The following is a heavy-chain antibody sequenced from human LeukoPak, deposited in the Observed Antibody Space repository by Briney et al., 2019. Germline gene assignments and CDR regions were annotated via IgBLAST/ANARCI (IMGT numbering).Heavy chain of an antibody. CDR2: ISSYNGNT. D-gene: IGHD6-13*01. V-gene: IGHV1-18*04. CDR3: ARGGRKPPSSSWYGDFDY. J-gene: IGHJ4*02. Sequence: ASVKISCKASGYTFTGYYLHWERQAPGQGLEWMGWISSYNGNTNYAQKLQGRVTMTTDTSTSTGYMELRGLRSDDTAVYYCARGGRKPPSSSWYGDFDYWGQGTLVTVSS. CDR1: GYTFTGYY.